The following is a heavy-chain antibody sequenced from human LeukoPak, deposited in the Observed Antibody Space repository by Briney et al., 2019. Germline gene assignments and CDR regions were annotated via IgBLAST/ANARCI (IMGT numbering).Heavy chain of an antibody. CDR2: IYYSGST. CDR1: GGPISSGGYY. CDR3: AREGILGYCSSTSCYRIDYGMDV. D-gene: IGHD2-2*02. Sequence: SQTLSLTCTVSGGPISSGGYYWSWIRQHPGKGLEWIGYIYYSGSTYYNPSLKSRVTISVDTSKNQFSLKLSSVTAADTAVYYCAREGILGYCSSTSCYRIDYGMDVWGQGTTVTVSS. V-gene: IGHV4-31*03. J-gene: IGHJ6*02.